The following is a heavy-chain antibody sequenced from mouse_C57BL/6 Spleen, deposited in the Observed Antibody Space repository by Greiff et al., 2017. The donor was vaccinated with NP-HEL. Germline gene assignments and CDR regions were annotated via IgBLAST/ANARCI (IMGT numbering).Heavy chain of an antibody. CDR1: GFNIKDDY. D-gene: IGHD2-5*01. J-gene: IGHJ2*01. CDR3: VYSNPYFDY. CDR2: IDPENGDT. Sequence: VQLKQSGAELVRPGASVKLSCTASGFNIKDDYMHWVKQRPEQGLEWIGWIDPENGDTEYASKFQGKATITADTSSNTSYLQLSSLTSEDTAVYYCVYSNPYFDYWGQGTTLTVSS. V-gene: IGHV14-4*01.